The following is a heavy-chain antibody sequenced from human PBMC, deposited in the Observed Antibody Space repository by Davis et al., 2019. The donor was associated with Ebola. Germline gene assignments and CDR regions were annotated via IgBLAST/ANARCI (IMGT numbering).Heavy chain of an antibody. J-gene: IGHJ3*02. CDR2: ISWDGGST. V-gene: IGHV3-43*01. Sequence: GESLKISCAASGFTFDDYTMHWVRQAPGKGLEWVSLISWDGGSTYYADSVKGRFTISRDNSKNSLYLQMNSLRTEDTALYYCAKGPYDSSGYYYGSWAFDIWGQGTMVTVSS. D-gene: IGHD3-22*01. CDR1: GFTFDDYT. CDR3: AKGPYDSSGYYYGSWAFDI.